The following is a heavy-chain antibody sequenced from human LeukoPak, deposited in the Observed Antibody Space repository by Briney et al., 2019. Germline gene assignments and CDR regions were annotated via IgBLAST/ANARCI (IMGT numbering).Heavy chain of an antibody. CDR3: AKNLYGDYNFFFDY. J-gene: IGHJ4*02. CDR2: ISGSGGTT. D-gene: IGHD4-17*01. V-gene: IGHV3-23*01. CDR1: GLTFSSYA. Sequence: GGSLRLSCAASGLTFSSYALAWVRQAPGKGLEWVSAISGSGGTTYYADSVKGHFTISRDNSKNTLYLQMNSLRAEDTAVYYCAKNLYGDYNFFFDYWGQGTLVTVSS.